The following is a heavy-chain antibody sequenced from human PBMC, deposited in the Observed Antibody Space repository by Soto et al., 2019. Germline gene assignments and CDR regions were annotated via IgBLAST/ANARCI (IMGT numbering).Heavy chain of an antibody. CDR1: GGTFSSYT. J-gene: IGHJ4*02. CDR2: IIPILGIA. V-gene: IGHV1-69*02. D-gene: IGHD3-9*01. CDR3: ARGRPHYDILTGYTH. Sequence: QVQLVQSGAEVKKPGSSVKVSCKASGGTFSSYTISWVRQAPVQGLEWMGWIIPILGIANYAQKFQGRVTITADKSTSKAYMELSSLRSEDTAVYYCARGRPHYDILTGYTHWGQGTLVTVSS.